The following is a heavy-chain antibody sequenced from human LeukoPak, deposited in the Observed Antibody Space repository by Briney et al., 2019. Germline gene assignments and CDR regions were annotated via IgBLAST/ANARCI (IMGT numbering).Heavy chain of an antibody. Sequence: ASVKVSCNTSGYPFTTWEIHWVRQAAGQGLEWLGWVHPNSGNTAYAQKFQGRVTMTRDTSISTAYMELSGLRFDDTAVYFCARGPRNDPWGQGTLVTVSS. V-gene: IGHV1-8*01. J-gene: IGHJ5*02. CDR1: GYPFTTWE. CDR3: ARGPRNDP. CDR2: VHPNSGNT. D-gene: IGHD1-14*01.